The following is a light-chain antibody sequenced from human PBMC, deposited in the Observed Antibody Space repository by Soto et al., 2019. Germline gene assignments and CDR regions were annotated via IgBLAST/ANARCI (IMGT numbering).Light chain of an antibody. V-gene: IGKV3-15*01. CDR3: QQYNNWPRT. CDR2: GAS. CDR1: LSVSIN. J-gene: IGKJ1*01. Sequence: EIVMTQSPATLSVSPGETATLSCRASLSVSINLAWYQHKPGQAPRLLIYGASTRATGIPARFSGSGSGTEFTLTISSLQSEDFAVYYCQQYNNWPRTFGQGTKVEIK.